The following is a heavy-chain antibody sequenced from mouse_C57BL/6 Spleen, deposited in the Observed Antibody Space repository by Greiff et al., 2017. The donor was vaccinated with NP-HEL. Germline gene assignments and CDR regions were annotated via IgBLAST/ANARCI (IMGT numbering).Heavy chain of an antibody. Sequence: QVQLQQPGAELVKPGASVKLSCKASGYTFTSYWMHWVKQRPGQGLEWIGMIHPNSGSTNYNETFKSKATLTVDKSSSTAYMQLSSLTSEDSAVYYCARVKDYYAMDYWGQGTSVTVSS. J-gene: IGHJ4*01. CDR2: IHPNSGST. CDR1: GYTFTSYW. CDR3: ARVKDYYAMDY. V-gene: IGHV1-64*01.